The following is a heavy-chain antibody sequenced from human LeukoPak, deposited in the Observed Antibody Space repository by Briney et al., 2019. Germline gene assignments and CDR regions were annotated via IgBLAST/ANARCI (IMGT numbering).Heavy chain of an antibody. CDR1: GFTFSSYS. CDR3: ARVGNYDILTGYPWYFDY. V-gene: IGHV3-21*01. D-gene: IGHD3-9*01. CDR2: ISSSSSYI. J-gene: IGHJ4*02. Sequence: GGSLRLSCAASGFTFSSYSMNWVRQAPGKGLEWVSSISSSSSYIYCADSVKGRFTISRDNAKNSLYLQMNSLRAEDTAVYYCARVGNYDILTGYPWYFDYWGQGTLVTVSS.